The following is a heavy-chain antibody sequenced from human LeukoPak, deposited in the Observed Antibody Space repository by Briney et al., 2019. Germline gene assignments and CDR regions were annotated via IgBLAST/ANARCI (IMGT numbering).Heavy chain of an antibody. CDR1: GGTFSSYA. V-gene: IGHV1-2*02. D-gene: IGHD4-17*01. CDR2: INPNSGGT. Sequence: ASVKVSCKASGGTFSSYAISWVRQAPGQGLEWMGWINPNSGGTNYAQKFQGRVTMTRDTSISTAYMELSRLRSDDTAVYYCARGGWATVTTAVFDPWGQGTLVTVSS. CDR3: ARGGWATVTTAVFDP. J-gene: IGHJ5*02.